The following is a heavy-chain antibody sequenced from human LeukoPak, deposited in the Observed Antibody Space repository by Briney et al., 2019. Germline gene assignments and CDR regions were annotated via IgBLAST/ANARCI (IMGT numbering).Heavy chain of an antibody. CDR1: GFTFSSYG. D-gene: IGHD1-26*01. CDR3: AKDHYAHTYSGSYYDY. J-gene: IGHJ4*02. CDR2: IRYDGSNK. Sequence: GGSLRLSCAASGFTFSSYGMHWVRQAPGKGLEWVAFIRYDGSNKYYADSVKGRFTISRDNSKNTLYLQMNSLRAEDTAVYYCAKDHYAHTYSGSYYDYWGQGTLVTVSS. V-gene: IGHV3-30*02.